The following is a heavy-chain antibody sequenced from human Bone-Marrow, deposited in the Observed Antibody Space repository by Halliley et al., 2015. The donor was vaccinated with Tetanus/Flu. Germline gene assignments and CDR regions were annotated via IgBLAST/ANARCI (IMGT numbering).Heavy chain of an antibody. J-gene: IGHJ3*02. CDR3: ARDIPDAFDI. Sequence: GLVWVSRINTDGSRPSHADSVKGRFTISRDNAQNTLYLQMNSLRAEDTAVYYCARDIPDAFDIWGQGTMVTVSS. V-gene: IGHV3-74*01. CDR2: INTDGSRP.